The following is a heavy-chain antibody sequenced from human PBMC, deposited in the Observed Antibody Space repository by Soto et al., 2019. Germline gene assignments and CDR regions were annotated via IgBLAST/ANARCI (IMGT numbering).Heavy chain of an antibody. V-gene: IGHV3-48*02. J-gene: IGHJ6*02. CDR3: ARDGAYSNFYYYGMDV. CDR2: ISSSSSTI. D-gene: IGHD4-4*01. CDR1: GFTFSSYS. Sequence: EVQLVESGGGLVQPGGSLRLSCAASGFTFSSYSMNWVRQAPGKGLEWVSYISSSSSTIYYADSVKGRFTISRDNAKNSLYLQMNSLRDEDTAVYYCARDGAYSNFYYYGMDVWGQGNTVTVSS.